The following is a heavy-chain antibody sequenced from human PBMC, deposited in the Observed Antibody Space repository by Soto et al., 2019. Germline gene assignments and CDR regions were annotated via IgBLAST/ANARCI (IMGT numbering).Heavy chain of an antibody. CDR1: GYTFTGYY. J-gene: IGHJ3*02. D-gene: IGHD6-13*01. Sequence: ASVKVSCKASGYTFTGYYMHWVRQAPGQGLEWMGWINPNSGGTNYAQKFQGWVTMTRDTSISTAYMELSRLRSDDTAVYYCARGGIAAPAGAFDTWGQGTMVTVSS. V-gene: IGHV1-2*04. CDR2: INPNSGGT. CDR3: ARGGIAAPAGAFDT.